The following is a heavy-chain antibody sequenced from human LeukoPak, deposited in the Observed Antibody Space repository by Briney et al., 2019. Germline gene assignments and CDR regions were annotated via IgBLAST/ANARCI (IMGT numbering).Heavy chain of an antibody. Sequence: ASVKVSCKVSGYTLTELSMHWVRQAPGKGLEWMGGFDPEDGETIYAQKFQGRVTMTEDTSTGTAYMELSSLRSEDTAVYYCATAYSYSSSWYGSRAFDIWGQGTMVTVSS. CDR3: ATAYSYSSSWYGSRAFDI. CDR1: GYTLTELS. CDR2: FDPEDGET. J-gene: IGHJ3*02. D-gene: IGHD6-13*01. V-gene: IGHV1-24*01.